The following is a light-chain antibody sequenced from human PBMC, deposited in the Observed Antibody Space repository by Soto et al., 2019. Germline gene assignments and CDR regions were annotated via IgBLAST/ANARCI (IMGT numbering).Light chain of an antibody. Sequence: DIQMTQSPSTLSASVGDRVTITCRASQSISSWLAWYQQKPGRAPKLLIYKASSLETGVPSRLSGSGSGTDFTLIISSLQPDDFASYYCQQYGSSSPWTFGQGTKVEVK. J-gene: IGKJ1*01. CDR3: QQYGSSSPWT. V-gene: IGKV1-5*03. CDR1: QSISSW. CDR2: KAS.